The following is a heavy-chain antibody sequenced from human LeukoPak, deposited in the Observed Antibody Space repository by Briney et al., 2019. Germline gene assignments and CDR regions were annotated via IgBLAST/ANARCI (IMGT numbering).Heavy chain of an antibody. D-gene: IGHD3-22*01. CDR3: ARRPYDSNGYYYDY. J-gene: IGHJ4*02. Sequence: GESLKISCKGSGYSFTNYWIAWVRQMPGKGLEWMGIIYPGDSDTRYSPSFQGQVTISADKSISTAYLQWSSLKASDTAVYYCARRPYDSNGYYYDYWGQGTLVTISS. V-gene: IGHV5-51*01. CDR1: GYSFTNYW. CDR2: IYPGDSDT.